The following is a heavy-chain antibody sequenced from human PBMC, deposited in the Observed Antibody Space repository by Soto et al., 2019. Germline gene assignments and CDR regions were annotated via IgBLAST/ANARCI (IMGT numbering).Heavy chain of an antibody. D-gene: IGHD2-15*01. Sequence: GGSLRLSCAASGFTFNRYAMNWVRHAPGKGLGWVPFISDTSSSTYYANSVTCRSTMARDNLKNTLYLQMHSLRVEDTAVYCCGKDAYVSGLGYWGQGTLVTVSS. V-gene: IGHV3-23*01. CDR2: ISDTSSST. CDR1: GFTFNRYA. J-gene: IGHJ4*02. CDR3: GKDAYVSGLGY.